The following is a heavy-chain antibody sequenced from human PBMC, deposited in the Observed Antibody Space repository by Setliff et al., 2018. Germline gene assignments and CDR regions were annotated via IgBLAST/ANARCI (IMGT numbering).Heavy chain of an antibody. CDR3: ARAPSYSSSWYGDS. CDR1: GFSFSSYT. J-gene: IGHJ4*02. CDR2: IGGSSNTI. D-gene: IGHD6-13*01. V-gene: IGHV3-48*04. Sequence: GGSLRLSCAASGFSFSSYTMNWVRQAPGKGLEWISSIGGSSNTIYYADSVKGRFTISRDNSKNTLYLQMNSLRVEDTAVYYCARAPSYSSSWYGDSWGQGTLVTVSS.